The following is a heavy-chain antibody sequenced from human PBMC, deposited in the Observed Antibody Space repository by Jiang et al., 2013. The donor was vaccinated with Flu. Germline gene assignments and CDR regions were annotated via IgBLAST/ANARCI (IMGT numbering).Heavy chain of an antibody. V-gene: IGHV3-15*01. CDR2: IRGRIDGDIT. CDR1: GFTFRNAW. CDR3: ANLDFDY. Sequence: QLLESGGGLVEPGESLRLSCIASGFTFRNAWMSWVRQAPGKGLEWAARIRGRIDGDITEYIEPVKGRFIISRDDSKNTLYLHMSSLKAEDTAVYYCANLDFDYWGQGVLVTVSS. J-gene: IGHJ4*02.